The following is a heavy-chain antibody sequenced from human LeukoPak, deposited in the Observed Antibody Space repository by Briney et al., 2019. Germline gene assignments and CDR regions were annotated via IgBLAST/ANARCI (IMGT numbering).Heavy chain of an antibody. V-gene: IGHV3-11*01. D-gene: IGHD4-11*01. Sequence: GGSLRLSCAASGFTFSDYYMSWIRQAPGKGLEWVSYISSSGSTIYYADSVKGRFTIYRDNAKNSLYLQMNSLRAEDTAVYYCARDRGLTTVTAWFDPWGQGTLVTVSS. CDR2: ISSSGSTI. CDR1: GFTFSDYY. J-gene: IGHJ5*02. CDR3: ARDRGLTTVTAWFDP.